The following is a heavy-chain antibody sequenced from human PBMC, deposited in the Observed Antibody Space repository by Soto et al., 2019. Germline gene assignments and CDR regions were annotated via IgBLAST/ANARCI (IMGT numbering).Heavy chain of an antibody. CDR1: GGFVSSGSYY. CDR3: ARVERGTATTVVDAFDI. D-gene: IGHD1-1*01. CDR2: MSHSGGT. J-gene: IGHJ3*02. V-gene: IGHV4-34*01. Sequence: QVQLQQWGAGLLKPSETLSLTCAVYGGFVSSGSYYWSWIRQPPGKGLEWIGDMSHSGGTHFNPSRSRRVTISVDRSKNQFSLKMSSVTAADTALYYCARVERGTATTVVDAFDIWGPGTMVTVSS.